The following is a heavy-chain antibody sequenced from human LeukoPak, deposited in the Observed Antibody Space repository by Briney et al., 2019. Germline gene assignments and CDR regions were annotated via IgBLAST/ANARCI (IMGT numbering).Heavy chain of an antibody. CDR3: ATSIGVAVAFDF. D-gene: IGHD6-19*01. Sequence: GSLRLSCAASGFTVSSNYMSWVRQAPGKGLEWVAFIGSASSYVLYADSVKGRFTISRDNAKNSLYLQMNSLKAEDTAIYYCATSIGVAVAFDFWGQGTLVTVSS. J-gene: IGHJ4*02. CDR1: GFTVSSNY. CDR2: IGSASSYV. V-gene: IGHV3-21*04.